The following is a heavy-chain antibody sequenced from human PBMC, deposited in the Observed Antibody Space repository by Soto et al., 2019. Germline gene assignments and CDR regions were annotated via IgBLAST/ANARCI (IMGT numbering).Heavy chain of an antibody. CDR2: IYWDDDK. J-gene: IGHJ4*02. CDR3: AHVSGAASGTRYYFDH. D-gene: IGHD6-13*01. CDR1: GFSFSTGAVG. V-gene: IGHV2-5*02. Sequence: QITLTESGPTLVKPTQTLTLTCTFSGFSFSTGAVGVGWIRQPPGKALEFLALIYWDDDKRYRPSLKNKITITKDTSSNQVVLTMTDLDPEDTATYYCAHVSGAASGTRYYFDHWGQGTLVTVSA.